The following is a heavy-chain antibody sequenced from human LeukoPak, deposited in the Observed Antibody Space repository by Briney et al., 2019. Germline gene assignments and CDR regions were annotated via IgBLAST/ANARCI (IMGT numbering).Heavy chain of an antibody. V-gene: IGHV1-8*01. D-gene: IGHD3-22*01. CDR2: MNPNSGNT. J-gene: IGHJ6*02. CDR3: ASGIDSSGYYYYYYGMDV. CDR1: GYTFTSYD. Sequence: ASVKVSCKASGYTFTSYDINWVRQATGQGLEWMGWMNPNSGNTGYAQKFQGRVTMTRNTSISTAYMELSSLRSEDTAVYYCASGIDSSGYYYYYYGMDVWGQGTTVTVSS.